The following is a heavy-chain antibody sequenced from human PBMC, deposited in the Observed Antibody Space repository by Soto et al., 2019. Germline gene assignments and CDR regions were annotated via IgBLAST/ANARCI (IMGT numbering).Heavy chain of an antibody. CDR2: IYYSGST. V-gene: IGHV4-30-4*01. D-gene: IGHD6-19*01. J-gene: IGHJ4*02. CDR1: GGSISSGDYY. Sequence: QVQLQESGPGLVKPSQTLSLTCTVSGGSISSGDYYWSWIRQPPGKGLEWIGYIYYSGSTYYNPSLKSRVTISVDTSKHLFSLKLSSVTAADTAVYYCARERWAEQWLVIDYWGQGTLVTVSS. CDR3: ARERWAEQWLVIDY.